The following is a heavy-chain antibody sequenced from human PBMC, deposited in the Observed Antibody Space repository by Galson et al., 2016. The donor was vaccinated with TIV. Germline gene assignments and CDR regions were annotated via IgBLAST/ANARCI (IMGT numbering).Heavy chain of an antibody. CDR3: ARDFRVGRDCDY. D-gene: IGHD2-21*02. CDR2: IGHDGNWK. CDR1: GFNFGTYG. Sequence: SLRLSCAASGFNFGTYGMHWVRQAPGKGLEWVAIIGHDGNWKAHADSVKGRFTVSRDNSKNTLFLQIDSLRVEDTAVYFCARDFRVGRDCDYWGQGTLVTVSS. J-gene: IGHJ4*02. V-gene: IGHV3-30*12.